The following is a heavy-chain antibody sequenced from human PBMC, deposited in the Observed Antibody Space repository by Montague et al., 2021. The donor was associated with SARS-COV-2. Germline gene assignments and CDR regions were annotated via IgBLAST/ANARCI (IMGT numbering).Heavy chain of an antibody. J-gene: IGHJ4*02. D-gene: IGHD1-26*01. CDR3: ARAVVGVYFDS. Sequence: SLRLSCAVSGFTVSNIYMSWVRQAPGKGLEWVSVIYSSGRTYYGDSVKDKSTISRDDSKNTVFLQMNSLKAEDTAVYYCARAVVGVYFDSWGQGTLVIVSS. CDR1: GFTVSNIY. V-gene: IGHV3-66*01. CDR2: IYSSGRT.